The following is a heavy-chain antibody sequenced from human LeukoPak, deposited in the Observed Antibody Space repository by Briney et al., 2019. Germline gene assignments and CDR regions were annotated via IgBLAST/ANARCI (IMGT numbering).Heavy chain of an antibody. Sequence: GGTLRLSCAASGFTFSSYGMIWVRQAPGKGLEWVSAISGSGGSTYYADSVKGRFTISRDNSKNTLYLQMNSLRAEDTAVYYCARNGLLWFGSDYWGQGTLVTVSS. CDR1: GFTFSSYG. CDR3: ARNGLLWFGSDY. CDR2: ISGSGGST. J-gene: IGHJ4*02. V-gene: IGHV3-23*01. D-gene: IGHD3-10*01.